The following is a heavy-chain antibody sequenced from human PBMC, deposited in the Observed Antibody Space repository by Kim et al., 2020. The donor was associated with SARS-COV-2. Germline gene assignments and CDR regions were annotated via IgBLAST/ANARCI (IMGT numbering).Heavy chain of an antibody. D-gene: IGHD3-10*01. J-gene: IGHJ4*02. Sequence: GGSLRLSCAASGFSFSSYSMNWVRQAPGKGLEWVSAITGSSGSIFYADSVKGRFTISRDNAQNSLYLQMNSLRPEDTAVYFCARDMYYGSRSPDYWGQGT. CDR1: GFSFSSYS. V-gene: IGHV3-21*01. CDR2: ITGSSGSI. CDR3: ARDMYYGSRSPDY.